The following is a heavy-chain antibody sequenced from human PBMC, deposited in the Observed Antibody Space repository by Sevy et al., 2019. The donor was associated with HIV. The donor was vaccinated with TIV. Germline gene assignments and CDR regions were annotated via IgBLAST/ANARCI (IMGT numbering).Heavy chain of an antibody. CDR3: VREGVGGYSYSLDC. V-gene: IGHV3-7*01. D-gene: IGHD5-18*01. CDR2: MKEDGSER. CDR1: AFTFSSYW. J-gene: IGHJ4*02. Sequence: GGSLRLSCAASAFTFSSYWMSWVRQAPGKGLEWVATMKEDGSERNYVDSVKGRFTISRDNAKNSLYLQMNSLRAEDTAVYYCVREGVGGYSYSLDCWGQGTLVTVSS.